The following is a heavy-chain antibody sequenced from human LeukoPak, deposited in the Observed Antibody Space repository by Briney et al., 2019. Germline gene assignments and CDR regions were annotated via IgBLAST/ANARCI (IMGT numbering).Heavy chain of an antibody. V-gene: IGHV3-30*02. CDR2: IRYDGTNK. CDR1: GFTFSSYG. Sequence: GGSLRLSCAASGFTFSSYGMHWVRQAPGKGLEWVAFIRYDGTNKYYADSVKGRFTISRDNSKNTLYLQMNSLRAEDTAVYYCARAFLAAAGPSFDYWGQGTLVTVSS. J-gene: IGHJ4*02. D-gene: IGHD6-13*01. CDR3: ARAFLAAAGPSFDY.